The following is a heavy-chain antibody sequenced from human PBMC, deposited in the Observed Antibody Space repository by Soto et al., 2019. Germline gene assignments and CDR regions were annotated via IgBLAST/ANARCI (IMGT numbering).Heavy chain of an antibody. D-gene: IGHD7-27*01. Sequence: QVQLVQSGAEVKKPGSSVKVSCKASGGTFSSYTISWVRQAPGQGLEWMGRIIPILGIANYAQKFQGRVTITADKSTSTAYMELSSLRSEDTAVYYCARRHALGTYEQDFDYWGQGTLVTVSS. V-gene: IGHV1-69*02. CDR2: IIPILGIA. CDR1: GGTFSSYT. J-gene: IGHJ4*02. CDR3: ARRHALGTYEQDFDY.